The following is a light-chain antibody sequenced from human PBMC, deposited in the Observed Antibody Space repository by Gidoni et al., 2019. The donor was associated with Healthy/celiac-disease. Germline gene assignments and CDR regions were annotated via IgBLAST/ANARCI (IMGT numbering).Light chain of an antibody. CDR2: GAS. Sequence: EIVLTQSPGTLSLSPGERATLSCRASQSVSSSYLAWYQQKPGQAPRLLIYGASSRATGIPDRFSCSGSGTDFTLTISRLEPEDFAVYYCQQYGSSPRGEWTFXXXTKVEIK. CDR3: QQYGSSPRGEWT. CDR1: QSVSSSY. J-gene: IGKJ1*01. V-gene: IGKV3-20*01.